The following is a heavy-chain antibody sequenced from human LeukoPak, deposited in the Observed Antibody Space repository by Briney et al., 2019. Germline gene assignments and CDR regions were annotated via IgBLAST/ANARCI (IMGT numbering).Heavy chain of an antibody. CDR2: INPSGGST. J-gene: IGHJ4*02. CDR3: ARDRGDFWSGYYNKGGPLAY. Sequence: ASVKLSCKAAGYTFTSYYMHWVRQAPGQGLEWMGIINPSGGSTSYAQKFQGRVTMTRDTSTSTVYMELSSLRSEDTAVYYCARDRGDFWSGYYNKGGPLAYWGQGTLVTVSS. CDR1: GYTFTSYY. V-gene: IGHV1-46*01. D-gene: IGHD3-3*01.